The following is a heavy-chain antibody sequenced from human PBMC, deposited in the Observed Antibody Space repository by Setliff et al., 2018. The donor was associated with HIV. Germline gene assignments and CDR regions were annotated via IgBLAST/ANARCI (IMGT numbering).Heavy chain of an antibody. CDR2: VYYSGGT. J-gene: IGHJ4*02. D-gene: IGHD5-12*01. Sequence: SETLSLTCTVSGDSFNFNYYYWGWIRQPPGKGLEWLANVYYSGGTYYNPSLNSRVTVSVDTSRNQFSLKLTSVTAADTALYFCARLGDSGYDFRGYFDYWGQGKLVTVSS. CDR1: GDSFNFNYYY. CDR3: ARLGDSGYDFRGYFDY. V-gene: IGHV4-39*01.